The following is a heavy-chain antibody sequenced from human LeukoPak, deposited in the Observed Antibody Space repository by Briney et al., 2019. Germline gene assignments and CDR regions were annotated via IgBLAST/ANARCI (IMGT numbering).Heavy chain of an antibody. D-gene: IGHD1-20*01. Sequence: SETLSLTCTVSGGSISSYYCSWIRQPPGKGLEWIGYLYNSGSTNYNPSLKSRVTISVDTSKNQFSLKLRSVAAADTAVYYCAKGISGITYFDYWGQGALVTVSS. CDR3: AKGISGITYFDY. CDR1: GGSISSYY. CDR2: LYNSGST. V-gene: IGHV4-59*08. J-gene: IGHJ4*02.